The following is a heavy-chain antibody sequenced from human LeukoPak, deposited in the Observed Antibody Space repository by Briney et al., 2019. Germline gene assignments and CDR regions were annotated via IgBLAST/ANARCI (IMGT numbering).Heavy chain of an antibody. J-gene: IGHJ4*02. D-gene: IGHD5-12*01. CDR3: ARYERGCDYYFDY. CDR2: IYYSGST. Sequence: ASETLSLTCTVSGGSISSGDYYWSWIRQPPGKGLEWIGYIYYSGSTYYNPSLKSRVTISVDTSKNQFSLKLSSVTAADTAVYYCARYERGCDYYFDYWGQGTLVTVSS. V-gene: IGHV4-30-4*08. CDR1: GGSISSGDYY.